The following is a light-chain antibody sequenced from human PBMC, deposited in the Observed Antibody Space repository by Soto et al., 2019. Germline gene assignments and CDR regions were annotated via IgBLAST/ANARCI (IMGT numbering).Light chain of an antibody. V-gene: IGLV2-11*01. Sequence: QSALTQPGSLSGAPGQSVTISCTGTSSDVGAYTFVSWYQQHPGKAPKLLISDVNKRPSGVPRRFSGSKSGNTASLTISGLQAEDEADYYCCSYSGTYTYVLGTGTKVTVL. CDR3: CSYSGTYTYV. CDR1: SSDVGAYTF. CDR2: DVN. J-gene: IGLJ1*01.